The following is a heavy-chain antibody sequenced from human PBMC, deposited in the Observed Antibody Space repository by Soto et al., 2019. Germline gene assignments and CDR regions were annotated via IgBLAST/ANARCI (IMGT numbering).Heavy chain of an antibody. V-gene: IGHV5-51*01. CDR2: IYPGDSDT. J-gene: IGHJ6*02. D-gene: IGHD3-3*01. Sequence: GESLKISCKGSGYSFTSYWIGWVRQMPGKGLEWMGIIYPGDSDTRYSPSFQGQVTISADKSISTAYLQWSSLKASDTAMYYCASLSYDFWSCYGYGMGVWGQGTTVTVSS. CDR1: GYSFTSYW. CDR3: ASLSYDFWSCYGYGMGV.